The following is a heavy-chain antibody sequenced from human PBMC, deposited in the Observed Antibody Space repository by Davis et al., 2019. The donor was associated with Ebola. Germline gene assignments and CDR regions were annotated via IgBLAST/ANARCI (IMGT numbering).Heavy chain of an antibody. CDR2: VRSHGSDD. CDR3: ARDWGRAAGTGY. V-gene: IGHV3-30*02. Sequence: GGSLRLSCAASGFSFSNYAMSWARQAPGRGLEWVAFVRSHGSDDHYADSVKGRFTISRDNAKNSLYLQMNSLRAEDTAVYYCARDWGRAAGTGYWGQGTLVTVSS. J-gene: IGHJ4*02. D-gene: IGHD6-13*01. CDR1: GFSFSNYA.